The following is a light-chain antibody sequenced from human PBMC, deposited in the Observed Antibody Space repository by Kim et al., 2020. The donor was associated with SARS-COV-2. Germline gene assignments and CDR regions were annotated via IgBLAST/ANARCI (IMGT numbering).Light chain of an antibody. J-gene: IGKJ2*01. CDR1: QSISTY. CDR2: GAS. Sequence: LSASVGDRVTITCRASQSISTYLNWYQQKPGKAPTRLIYGASTLQSGVPSRFSGSGSGTDFTLSISSLQPDDFATYYCQQNYKMHTFGQGTKLEI. CDR3: QQNYKMHT. V-gene: IGKV1-39*01.